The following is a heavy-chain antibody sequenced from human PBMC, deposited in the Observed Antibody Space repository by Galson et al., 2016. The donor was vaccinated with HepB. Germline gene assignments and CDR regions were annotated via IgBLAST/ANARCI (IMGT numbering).Heavy chain of an antibody. Sequence: SLRLSCAASGLSVTTYGMHRVRQAPGKRLEWVSAISGTGGTTYYADSVKGRFTIFRDTSENTLYLQMNSLGPDDTAVYYCAGESGSSDSGDAFDIWGQGTMVTVSS. J-gene: IGHJ3*02. D-gene: IGHD2-15*01. CDR1: GLSVTTYG. V-gene: IGHV3-NL1*01. CDR3: AGESGSSDSGDAFDI. CDR2: ISGTGGTT.